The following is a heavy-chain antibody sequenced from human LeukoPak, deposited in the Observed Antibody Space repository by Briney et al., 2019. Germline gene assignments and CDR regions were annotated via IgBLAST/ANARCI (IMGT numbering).Heavy chain of an antibody. D-gene: IGHD6-19*01. V-gene: IGHV1-18*04. CDR2: ISAYNGNT. Sequence: GASVKVSCKASGYTFTGYYMHWVRQAPGQGLEWMGWISAYNGNTNYAQKLQGRVTMTTDTSTSTAYMELRSLRSDDTAVYYCARDEAVAGTGDFDYWGQGTLVTVSS. J-gene: IGHJ4*02. CDR1: GYTFTGYY. CDR3: ARDEAVAGTGDFDY.